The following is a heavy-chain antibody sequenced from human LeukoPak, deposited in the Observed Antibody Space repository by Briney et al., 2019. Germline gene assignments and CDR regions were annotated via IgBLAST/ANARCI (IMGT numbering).Heavy chain of an antibody. CDR1: GFTFSSYG. J-gene: IGHJ6*02. CDR3: ARGGHCSTTSCSNYDGMDV. D-gene: IGHD2-2*01. V-gene: IGHV3-33*01. CDR2: TWYDGSNK. Sequence: PGGSLRLSCAASGFTFSSYGMHWVRQAPGKGLEWVAATWYDGSNKYYADSVKGRFTISRDNSKNTLYLQMNSLRAEDTAVYFCARGGHCSTTSCSNYDGMDVWGQGTTLTVS.